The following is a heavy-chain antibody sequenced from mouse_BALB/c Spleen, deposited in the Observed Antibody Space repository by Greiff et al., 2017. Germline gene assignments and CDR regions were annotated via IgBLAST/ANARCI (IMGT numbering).Heavy chain of an antibody. D-gene: IGHD2-2*01. CDR3: ARWLRRYFDY. Sequence: QVQLKESGAELARPGASVKMSCKASGYTFTSYTMHWVKQRPGQGLEWIGYINPSSGYTNYNQKFKDKATLTADKSSSTAYMQLSSLTSEDSAVYYCARWLRRYFDYWGQGTTLTVSS. V-gene: IGHV1-4*01. J-gene: IGHJ2*01. CDR1: GYTFTSYT. CDR2: INPSSGYT.